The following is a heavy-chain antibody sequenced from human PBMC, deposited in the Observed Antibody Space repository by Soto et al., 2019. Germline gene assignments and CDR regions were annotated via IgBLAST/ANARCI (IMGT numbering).Heavy chain of an antibody. V-gene: IGHV4-31*03. CDR3: ARVARGRVVGATPPCFDY. J-gene: IGHJ4*02. CDR1: GGSISSGIYY. CDR2: IYYSGST. D-gene: IGHD1-26*01. Sequence: SDALSLTSTVSGGSISSGIYYWSWIRQNPGKGLEWIGHIYYSGSTYYNPSLKSRVSISVDTSKNQFSLKLTSVTAADTAVYYCARVARGRVVGATPPCFDYWGQGTLVTVSS.